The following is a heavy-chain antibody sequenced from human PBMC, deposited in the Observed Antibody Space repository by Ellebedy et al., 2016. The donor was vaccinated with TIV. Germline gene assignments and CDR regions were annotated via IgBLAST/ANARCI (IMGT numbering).Heavy chain of an antibody. CDR2: ISGHNGDT. J-gene: IGHJ6*02. CDR3: ARRARSYFYGMDV. CDR1: GYSFSSSG. V-gene: IGHV1-18*01. Sequence: AASVKVSCKASGYSFSSSGISWVRQAPGQGLEWMGWISGHNGDTNHAQKFEDRVTMTTDTSTSTAYMELRSLRSDDTAVYYCARRARSYFYGMDVWGQGTTVTVSS.